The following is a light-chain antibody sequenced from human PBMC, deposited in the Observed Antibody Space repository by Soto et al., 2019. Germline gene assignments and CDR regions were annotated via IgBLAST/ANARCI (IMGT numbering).Light chain of an antibody. Sequence: DIQMTQSPSSLSASVGDRVTITCRASQGMGNTLAWYQQQPGKVPKLLIYAASTLQSGVPSRFSGSGSGTDFTLTSSSLQPEDVATYYCQGLTSVHQVPFGPGTKVNL. CDR3: QGLTSVHQVP. J-gene: IGKJ3*01. V-gene: IGKV1-27*01. CDR1: QGMGNT. CDR2: AAS.